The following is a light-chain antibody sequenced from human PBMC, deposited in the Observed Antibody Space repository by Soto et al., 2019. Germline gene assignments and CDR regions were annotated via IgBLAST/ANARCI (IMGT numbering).Light chain of an antibody. CDR3: QQYDNFPQT. V-gene: IGKV3-20*01. CDR2: RIS. Sequence: ETVLTQSPGTLSMSPGETATLSCRASQTLGRNYLAWYQQKPGQAHRLLIHRISIRAAGISDRFSGSASGTDFTLTIRRLEPEDFAIYYCQQYDNFPQTFGQGTRVDIK. CDR1: QTLGRNY. J-gene: IGKJ1*01.